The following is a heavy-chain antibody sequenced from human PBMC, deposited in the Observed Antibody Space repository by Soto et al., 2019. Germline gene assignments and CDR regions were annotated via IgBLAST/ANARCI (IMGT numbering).Heavy chain of an antibody. Sequence: SETLSLTCAVYGGSFSGYYWSWIRQPPGKGLEWIGEINHSGSTNYNPSLKSRVTISVDTSKNQFSLKLSSVTAADTAVYYCARGRGRGSYRYVDYWGQGTLVTVSS. CDR2: INHSGST. D-gene: IGHD3-16*02. CDR1: GGSFSGYY. J-gene: IGHJ4*02. V-gene: IGHV4-34*01. CDR3: ARGRGRGSYRYVDY.